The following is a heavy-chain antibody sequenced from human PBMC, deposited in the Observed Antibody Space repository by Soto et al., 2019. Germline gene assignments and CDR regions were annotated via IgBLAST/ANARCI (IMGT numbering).Heavy chain of an antibody. CDR2: IYYSGST. Sequence: PSETLSLTCTVSGGSISSGGYYWSWIRQHPGKGLEWIGYIYYSGSTYYNPSLKSRVTISVDTSKNQFSLKLSSVTAADTAVYYCARGLRLTYYYGMDVWGQGTTVTVSS. CDR1: GGSISSGGYY. D-gene: IGHD5-12*01. V-gene: IGHV4-31*03. CDR3: ARGLRLTYYYGMDV. J-gene: IGHJ6*02.